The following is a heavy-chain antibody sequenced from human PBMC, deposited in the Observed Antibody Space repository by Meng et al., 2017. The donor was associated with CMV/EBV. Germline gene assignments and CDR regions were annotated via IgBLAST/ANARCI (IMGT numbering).Heavy chain of an antibody. CDR3: ARGMYYYGSGSYWWFDP. V-gene: IGHV3-7*01. D-gene: IGHD3-10*01. J-gene: IGHJ5*02. CDR2: INRDGSDK. Sequence: GGSLRLSCAASGFTFSTYWMTWVRQAPGKGLEWVANINRDGSDKYYVDSVKGRFTMSRDNAKNSLYLQMNSLRAGDTAVYYCARGMYYYGSGSYWWFDPWGQGTLVTVSS. CDR1: GFTFSTYW.